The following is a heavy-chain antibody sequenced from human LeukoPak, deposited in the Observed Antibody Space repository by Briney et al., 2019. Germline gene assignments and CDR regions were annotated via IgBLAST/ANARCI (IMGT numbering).Heavy chain of an antibody. Sequence: GGSLRLSCAASGFTFSSYAMTWVRQAPGKGLEWVSGISGSGGGTYYADSVKGRFTISRDNSKNTLYPQVNSLRAEDTAVYYCAKGYSSGWANWLDPWGQGTLVTVSS. V-gene: IGHV3-23*01. D-gene: IGHD6-19*01. CDR3: AKGYSSGWANWLDP. J-gene: IGHJ5*02. CDR2: ISGSGGGT. CDR1: GFTFSSYA.